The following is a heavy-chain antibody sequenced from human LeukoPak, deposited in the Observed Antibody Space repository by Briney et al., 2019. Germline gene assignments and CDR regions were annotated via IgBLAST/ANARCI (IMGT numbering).Heavy chain of an antibody. D-gene: IGHD4-17*01. V-gene: IGHV3-30*18. CDR2: ISYDGSNK. CDR3: AKDGATVTSFDY. Sequence: GRSLRLSCAASGFTFSSYGMHWVRQAPGKGLEWVAVISYDGSNKYYADSVKGRFTISRDNSKNTLYLQINSLRAEDTAVYYCAKDGATVTSFDYWGQGTLVTVSS. CDR1: GFTFSSYG. J-gene: IGHJ4*02.